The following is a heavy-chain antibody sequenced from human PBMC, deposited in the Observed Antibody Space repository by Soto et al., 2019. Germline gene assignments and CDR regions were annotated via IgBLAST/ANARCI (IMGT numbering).Heavy chain of an antibody. CDR2: ISGSGDYT. Sequence: EVQLLESGGGLVQPGGSLRLSCTASGFTFSTYAMSWVRQVPGMRPEWVSAISGSGDYTYYADSVKGRFTISRDNSKNSLFLQMDSLRAEDTAVYYCAKSAGIFSVVFTNHDALHIWGRGTMVSVSS. CDR1: GFTFSTYA. CDR3: AKSAGIFSVVFTNHDALHI. J-gene: IGHJ3*02. D-gene: IGHD2-2*01. V-gene: IGHV3-23*01.